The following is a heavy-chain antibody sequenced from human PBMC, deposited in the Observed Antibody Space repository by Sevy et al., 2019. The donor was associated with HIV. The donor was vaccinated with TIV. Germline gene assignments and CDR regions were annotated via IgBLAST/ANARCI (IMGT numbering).Heavy chain of an antibody. Sequence: GGSLRLSXTAXXXXXXXXXMXWVRXPXRXGXEXVSGIXXXXXRTGYADSVKGRFIISRDNTKSSLYLQMNSLRAEDTALYYCAKDLRXXXXLXXXXXXWGQXILVTVSS. CDR1: XXXXXXXX. CDR2: IXXXXXRT. CDR3: AKDLRXXXXLXXXXXX. V-gene: IGHV3-9*01. J-gene: IGHJ1*01.